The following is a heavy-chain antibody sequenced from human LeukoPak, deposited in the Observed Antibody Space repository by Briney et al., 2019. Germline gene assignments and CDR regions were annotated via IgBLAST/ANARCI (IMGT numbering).Heavy chain of an antibody. Sequence: ASVKVSCKASGYTFTSYGISWVRQAPGQGLEWMGWISAYNGNTSYAQKLQGRVTMTTDTSTSTAYMELRSLRSDDTAVYYCAREGSGYDWGRYFDYWGQGTLVTVSS. CDR3: AREGSGYDWGRYFDY. CDR1: GYTFTSYG. J-gene: IGHJ4*02. V-gene: IGHV1-18*01. CDR2: ISAYNGNT. D-gene: IGHD5-12*01.